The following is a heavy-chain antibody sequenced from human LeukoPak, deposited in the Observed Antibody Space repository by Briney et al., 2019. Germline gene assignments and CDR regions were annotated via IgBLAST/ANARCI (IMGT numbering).Heavy chain of an antibody. J-gene: IGHJ5*02. D-gene: IGHD3-10*01. CDR2: DSPYNGDT. V-gene: IGHV1-18*01. CDR3: ASYHGSGDYWYPPIDP. CDR1: GYTFATYG. Sequence: GASVKVPCKASGYTFATYGISWVRQAPGQGLEWMAWDSPYNGDTNYAQKFQGRVTLTTDTSTSTAYMELRNLRSDDTAVYYCASYHGSGDYWYPPIDPWGQGTLVTVSS.